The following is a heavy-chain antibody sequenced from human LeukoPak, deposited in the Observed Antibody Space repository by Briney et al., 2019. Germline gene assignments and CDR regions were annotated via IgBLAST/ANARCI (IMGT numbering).Heavy chain of an antibody. CDR1: GFTFSTYW. CDR3: ARAPSEIGGYYPEYFRH. CDR2: IKSDGST. D-gene: IGHD3-22*01. V-gene: IGHV3-74*01. Sequence: GGSLRLSCAASGFTFSTYWMHWVRQAPGKGLAWVSRIKSDGSTNYADSVKGRFTISRDNAKNTVSLQMNSLRPEDTGVYYCARAPSEIGGYYPEYFRHWGQGTLVTVSS. J-gene: IGHJ1*01.